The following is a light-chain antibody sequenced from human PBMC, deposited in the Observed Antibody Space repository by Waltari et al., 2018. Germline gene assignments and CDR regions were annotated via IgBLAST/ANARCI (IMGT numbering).Light chain of an antibody. V-gene: IGLV10-54*01. Sequence: QARLTQPPSVSKGLRQTATLTCTGHSNTVCNDGAACLQQHQGHPPKLLSYRNNNRPSGISERLSASRSGNTASLTITGLQPEDEADYYCSAWDSSLSAWVFGGGTKLTVL. J-gene: IGLJ3*02. CDR1: SNTVCNDG. CDR2: RNN. CDR3: SAWDSSLSAWV.